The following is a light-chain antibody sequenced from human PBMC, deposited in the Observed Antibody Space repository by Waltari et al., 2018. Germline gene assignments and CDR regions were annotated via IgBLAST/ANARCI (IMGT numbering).Light chain of an antibody. CDR2: TNN. CDR1: NSNIGSNS. J-gene: IGLJ3*02. Sequence: QSVLTQPPSASVTPGQRVTISCSGRNSNIGSNSVNWYQQLPGTAPNLLIYTNNQRPSGVPDRVSGSKSGTSATLAIGGLRSADEADYYGAAWDDSLNGWVFGGGTKLTVL. V-gene: IGLV1-44*01. CDR3: AAWDDSLNGWV.